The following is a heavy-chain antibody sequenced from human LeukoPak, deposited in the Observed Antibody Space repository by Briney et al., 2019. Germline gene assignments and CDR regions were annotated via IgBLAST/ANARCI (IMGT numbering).Heavy chain of an antibody. D-gene: IGHD4-17*01. CDR2: INPDGTTT. Sequence: GGSLRLSCAAAGFTFSSYWMHWVRQPLGKGLVWVSRINPDGTTTNYADSVKGRFTISRDNAKNTLYLQMNSLTVEDTALYYCVRIATVTTPDYWGQGTLVTVSS. CDR1: GFTFSSYW. CDR3: VRIATVTTPDY. J-gene: IGHJ4*02. V-gene: IGHV3-74*01.